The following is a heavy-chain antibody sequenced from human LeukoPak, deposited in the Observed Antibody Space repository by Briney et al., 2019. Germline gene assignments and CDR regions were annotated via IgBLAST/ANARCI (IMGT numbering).Heavy chain of an antibody. CDR1: GGSISRYY. CDR2: IYTSGST. V-gene: IGHV4-4*07. J-gene: IGHJ3*02. D-gene: IGHD3-22*01. Sequence: SETLSLTCTVSGGSISRYYWSWIRQPAGKGLEWIGRIYTSGSTNYSPSLKSRVTMSVDTSKNQFSLKLSSVTAADTAVYYCARPYYDSSGYYLDAFDIWGQGTMVTVSS. CDR3: ARPYYDSSGYYLDAFDI.